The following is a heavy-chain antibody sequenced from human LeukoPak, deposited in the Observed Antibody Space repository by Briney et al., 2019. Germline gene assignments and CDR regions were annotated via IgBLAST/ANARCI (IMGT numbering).Heavy chain of an antibody. Sequence: ASVKVSCKASGGTFSSYAISWVRQAPGQGLEWMGGIIPIFGTANYAQKFQGRVTITADESTSTAYMELSSLRSEDTAVYYCARTSQYQLLSPDYWGQGTLVTVSS. CDR1: GGTFSSYA. J-gene: IGHJ4*02. D-gene: IGHD2-2*01. V-gene: IGHV1-69*13. CDR3: ARTSQYQLLSPDY. CDR2: IIPIFGTA.